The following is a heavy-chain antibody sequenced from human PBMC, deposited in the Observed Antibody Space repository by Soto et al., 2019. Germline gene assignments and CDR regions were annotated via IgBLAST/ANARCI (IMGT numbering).Heavy chain of an antibody. CDR2: INPHGGST. D-gene: IGHD1-26*01. J-gene: IGHJ5*02. CDR1: RDTFTSYY. CDR3: ARSSGGNFGIIIEGTNWFAP. Sequence: RASVKVSCKAPRDTFTSYYINWVRQAPGQGLEWMGVINPHGGSTAYAQKFKRRVTLTRDTSASTVYMEVSSLTSEDTAMYYCARSSGGNFGIIIEGTNWFAPWGQGTLVTVSS. V-gene: IGHV1-46*01.